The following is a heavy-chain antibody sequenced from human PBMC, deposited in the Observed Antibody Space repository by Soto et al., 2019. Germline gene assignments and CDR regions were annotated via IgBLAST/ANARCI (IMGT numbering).Heavy chain of an antibody. D-gene: IGHD6-13*01. V-gene: IGHV3-66*01. CDR3: ARDSSSSWYWYFDL. J-gene: IGHJ2*01. CDR2: IYSGGST. CDR1: GFTVSSNY. Sequence: EVQLVESGGGLVQPGGSLRLSCAASGFTVSSNYMSWVRQAPGKGLEWVSVIYSGGSTYYADSVKGRFTISRDNSKNTLYLQMNSLRAEYTAVYYCARDSSSSWYWYFDLWGRGTLVTVSS.